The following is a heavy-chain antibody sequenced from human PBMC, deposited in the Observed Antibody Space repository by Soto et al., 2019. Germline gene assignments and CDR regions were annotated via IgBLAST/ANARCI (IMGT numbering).Heavy chain of an antibody. V-gene: IGHV5-51*01. Sequence: GESLKISCKGSGYSVTIYWIGWVRQMPGKGLEWMGIIYPGDSDTRYSPSFQGQVTISADKSISTAYLQRSSLKASDTAMYYCARLRVAVAGYYYGMDVWGQGTTVTVSS. CDR2: IYPGDSDT. J-gene: IGHJ6*02. CDR3: ARLRVAVAGYYYGMDV. D-gene: IGHD6-19*01. CDR1: GYSVTIYW.